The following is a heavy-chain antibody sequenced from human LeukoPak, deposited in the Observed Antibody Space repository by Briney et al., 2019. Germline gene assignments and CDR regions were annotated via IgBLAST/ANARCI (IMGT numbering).Heavy chain of an antibody. Sequence: ASVKVSCKVSGYTLTELSMHRVRQAPGKGLEWMGGFDPEDGETIYAQKFQGRVTMTEDTSTDTAYMELSSLRSEDTAVYYCATLIPMVRGVIIGAFDYWGQGTLVTVSS. J-gene: IGHJ4*02. CDR3: ATLIPMVRGVIIGAFDY. V-gene: IGHV1-24*01. D-gene: IGHD3-10*01. CDR2: FDPEDGET. CDR1: GYTLTELS.